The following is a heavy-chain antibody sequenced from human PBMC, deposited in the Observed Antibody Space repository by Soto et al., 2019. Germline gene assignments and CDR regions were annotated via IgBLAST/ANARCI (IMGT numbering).Heavy chain of an antibody. J-gene: IGHJ4*02. Sequence: PSEPLSLPCTVSGGSISSYYWSWIRQPPGKGLAWIGYIYYSGSTNYNPSLKSRVTISVDTSKNTFSLKLSSVTAAATAVYYSARGRGYYYLDYWGQGTLVTVSS. D-gene: IGHD3-22*01. V-gene: IGHV4-59*01. CDR2: IYYSGST. CDR1: GGSISSYY. CDR3: ARGRGYYYLDY.